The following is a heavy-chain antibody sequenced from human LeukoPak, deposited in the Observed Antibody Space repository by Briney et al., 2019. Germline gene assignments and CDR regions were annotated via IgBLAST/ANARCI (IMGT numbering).Heavy chain of an antibody. D-gene: IGHD6-25*01. CDR3: ARVLTVRSGGYDAFDI. Sequence: GGSLRLSCAASGFTFSSYDMHWVRQATGKGLEWVSAIDTAGDTYYPGSVKGRFTISRENAKNSLYLQMNSLRAGDTAVYYCARVLTVRSGGYDAFDIWGQGTMVTVSS. CDR1: GFTFSSYD. J-gene: IGHJ3*02. V-gene: IGHV3-13*01. CDR2: IDTAGDT.